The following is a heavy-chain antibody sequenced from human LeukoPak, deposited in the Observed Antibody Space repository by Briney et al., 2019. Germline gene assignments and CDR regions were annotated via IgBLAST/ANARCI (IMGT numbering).Heavy chain of an antibody. CDR2: INPSGGST. D-gene: IGHD2-2*01. Sequence: GASVKVSCKASGYTFTSYYMHWVRQAPGQGLEWMGIINPSGGSTSYAQRFQGRVTMTGDTSTSTVYMELSSLRSEDTAVYYCARAQTYYCSSTSCYFAYWGQGTLVTVSS. J-gene: IGHJ4*02. CDR1: GYTFTSYY. V-gene: IGHV1-46*03. CDR3: ARAQTYYCSSTSCYFAY.